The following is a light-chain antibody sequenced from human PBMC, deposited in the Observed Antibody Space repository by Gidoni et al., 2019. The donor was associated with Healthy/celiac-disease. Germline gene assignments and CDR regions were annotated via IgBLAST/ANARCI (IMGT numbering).Light chain of an antibody. CDR3: QQRSNWPLT. CDR2: YAS. J-gene: IGKJ1*01. CDR1: QSVSSY. Sequence: EIVLTQSPATLSLSPGDIATPSCRAIQSVSSYLSWYKPKPGQAPRRLSYYASNRATGIPARFSGSGSVTDFTLTICSLEPEDFAVYYCQQRSNWPLTFGQXTKVEIK. V-gene: IGKV3-11*01.